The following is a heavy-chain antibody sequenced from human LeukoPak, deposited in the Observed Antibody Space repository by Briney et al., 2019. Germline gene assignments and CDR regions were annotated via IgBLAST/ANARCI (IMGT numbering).Heavy chain of an antibody. Sequence: ASETLSLTCTVSGVSISSYHWSWIRQPPGKGLEWIGYIYYSGSTNYNPPLKSRVTISLDTSKNQFSLKVSSVTAADTAVYYCATRPGGSDRYYPYFDYWGQGALVTVSS. CDR2: IYYSGST. J-gene: IGHJ4*02. CDR1: GVSISSYH. V-gene: IGHV4-59*08. CDR3: ATRPGGSDRYYPYFDY. D-gene: IGHD6-19*01.